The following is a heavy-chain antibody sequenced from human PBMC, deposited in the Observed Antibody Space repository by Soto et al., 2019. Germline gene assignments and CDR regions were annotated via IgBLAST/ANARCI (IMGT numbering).Heavy chain of an antibody. V-gene: IGHV3-23*01. CDR1: GFTFSSYA. CDR3: AKDRVGYCSSTSCYGGYYFDY. D-gene: IGHD2-2*01. Sequence: GGSLRLSCAASGFTFSSYAMSWVRQAPGKGLEWVSAISGSGGSTYYADSVKGRFTISRDNSKNTLYLQMNSLRAEDTAVYYCAKDRVGYCSSTSCYGGYYFDYWGQGTLVTVSS. CDR2: ISGSGGST. J-gene: IGHJ4*02.